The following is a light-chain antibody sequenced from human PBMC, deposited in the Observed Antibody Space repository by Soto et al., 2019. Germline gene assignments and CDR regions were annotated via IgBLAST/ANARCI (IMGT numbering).Light chain of an antibody. J-gene: IGKJ4*01. CDR1: QTLSSTY. Sequence: IVLTQSPGTLSLSPGERATLSCRASQTLSSTYLAWYVQKPGQAPSLVIYGASIRATGVPARFSGSGSGTDFTLTINSLQSEDFAVYYCQHYANWPLTFGGGTKVESK. CDR2: GAS. V-gene: IGKV3-20*01. CDR3: QHYANWPLT.